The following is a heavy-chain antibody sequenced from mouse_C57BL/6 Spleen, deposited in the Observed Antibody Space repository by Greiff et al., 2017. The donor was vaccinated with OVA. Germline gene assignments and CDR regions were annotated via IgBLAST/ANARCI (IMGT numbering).Heavy chain of an antibody. CDR2: IDPSDSYT. J-gene: IGHJ1*03. CDR1: GYTFTSYW. CDR3: ARGYGNYPYWYFDV. D-gene: IGHD2-1*01. V-gene: IGHV1-69*01. Sequence: QVQLQQPGAELVMPGASVKLSCKASGYTFTSYWMHWVKQRPGQGLEWIGEIDPSDSYTNYNQKFKGKSTLTVDKSSSTAYMQLSSLTSEDSAVYYCARGYGNYPYWYFDVWGTVTTVTVSS.